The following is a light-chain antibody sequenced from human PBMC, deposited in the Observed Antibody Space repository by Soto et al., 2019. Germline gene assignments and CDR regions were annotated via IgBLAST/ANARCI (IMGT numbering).Light chain of an antibody. V-gene: IGKV1-9*01. CDR3: QQLNTYPIT. CDR2: VAS. Sequence: DIQLTQSPSFLSASVGDRVTITCRASQGISSYLAWYQQKPGEAPKLLIYVASTLQSGVPSRFSGSGSGTEFTLTISSLQPEDFAVYYCQQLNTYPITFGQGTRLEIK. J-gene: IGKJ5*01. CDR1: QGISSY.